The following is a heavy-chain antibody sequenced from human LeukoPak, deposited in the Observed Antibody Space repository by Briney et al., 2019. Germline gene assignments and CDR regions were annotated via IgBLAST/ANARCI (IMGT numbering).Heavy chain of an antibody. V-gene: IGHV3-7*01. Sequence: PGGSLRLSCAASGFTFSHYWMCWVRQAPGKGLEWVANIKEDVSEKHYVDSVKGRFTISRDNAKNSLSLQMNSLRAEDTAVYYCAWNKRGDFWGQGTLVTVSS. CDR2: IKEDVSEK. J-gene: IGHJ1*01. CDR3: AWNKRGDF. D-gene: IGHD1/OR15-1a*01. CDR1: GFTFSHYW.